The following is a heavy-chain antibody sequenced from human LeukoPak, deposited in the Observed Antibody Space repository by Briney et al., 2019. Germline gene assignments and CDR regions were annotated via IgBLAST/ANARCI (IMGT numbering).Heavy chain of an antibody. CDR3: ARGVSSSSSGWYGY. CDR2: IIPILGIA. Sequence: ASVKVSCKASGGTFSSYAISWVRQAPGQGLEWMGRIIPILGIANYAQKFQGRVTITADKSTSTAYMELRSLRSDDTAVYYCARGVSSSSSGWYGYWGQGTLVTVSS. J-gene: IGHJ4*02. CDR1: GGTFSSYA. D-gene: IGHD6-19*01. V-gene: IGHV1-69*04.